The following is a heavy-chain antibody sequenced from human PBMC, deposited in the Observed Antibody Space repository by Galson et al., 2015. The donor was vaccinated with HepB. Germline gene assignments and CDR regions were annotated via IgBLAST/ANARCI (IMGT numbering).Heavy chain of an antibody. Sequence: SLRLSCAASGFTFSNYGMQWVRQAPGKGLEWVALIWSDGTNKYYADSVKDRFTISRDNNKNTLYLQVDSLRGEDTAVYYCARDKLVAAAPLDYWGQGTLVTVSS. D-gene: IGHD6-13*01. J-gene: IGHJ4*02. V-gene: IGHV3-33*01. CDR2: IWSDGTNK. CDR1: GFTFSNYG. CDR3: ARDKLVAAAPLDY.